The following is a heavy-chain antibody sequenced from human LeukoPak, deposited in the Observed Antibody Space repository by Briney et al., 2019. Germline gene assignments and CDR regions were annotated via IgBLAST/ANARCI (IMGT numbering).Heavy chain of an antibody. V-gene: IGHV4-4*07. Sequence: PSETLSLTCTVSGGSISSYYWSWIRQPAGRGMEWIGRIYTSGSTNYNPSLKSRVTMSVDTSKTQFSLKLSSVTAADTAVYYCARVADFAFITGTTMWFDPWGQGTLVTVSS. CDR2: IYTSGST. CDR3: ARVADFAFITGTTMWFDP. J-gene: IGHJ5*02. CDR1: GGSISSYY. D-gene: IGHD1-7*01.